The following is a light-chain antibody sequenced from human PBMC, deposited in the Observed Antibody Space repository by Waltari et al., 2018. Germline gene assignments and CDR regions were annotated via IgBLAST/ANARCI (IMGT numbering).Light chain of an antibody. Sequence: SCKTSQGGGRYLPWYKQKPGQPPRLLIYDASRRATGIPARFSGSGSGTDFTLIISSLEPEDFAVYYCQQRINWFTFGPGTKVDLK. CDR1: QGGGRY. CDR2: DAS. V-gene: IGKV3-11*01. CDR3: QQRINWFT. J-gene: IGKJ3*01.